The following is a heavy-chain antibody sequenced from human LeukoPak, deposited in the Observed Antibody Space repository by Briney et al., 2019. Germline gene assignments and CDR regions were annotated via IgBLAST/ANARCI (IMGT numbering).Heavy chain of an antibody. CDR1: GYTFTGYY. Sequence: ASVKVSCKASGYTFTGYYIHWVRQAPGQGLELMGWINPNNGGTNYAQKFQGRVTMTRDTSISTAYVELRSLRSDDTAVYYCARGGSYLGDYWGQGTLVTVSS. CDR2: INPNNGGT. D-gene: IGHD1-26*01. CDR3: ARGGSYLGDY. J-gene: IGHJ4*02. V-gene: IGHV1-2*02.